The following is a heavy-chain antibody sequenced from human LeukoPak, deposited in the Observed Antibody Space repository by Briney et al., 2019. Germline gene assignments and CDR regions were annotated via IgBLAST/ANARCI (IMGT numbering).Heavy chain of an antibody. V-gene: IGHV1-18*01. CDR2: ISAYNGNT. CDR1: GYTFTSYG. Sequence: ASVKVSCKASGYTFTSYGISWVRQAPGQGLEWMGWISAYNGNTNYAQELQGRVTMTTDTSTSTAYMELRSLRSDDTAVYYCARDVPGYCSSTSCYEKRYFDLWGRGTLVTVSS. J-gene: IGHJ2*01. CDR3: ARDVPGYCSSTSCYEKRYFDL. D-gene: IGHD2-2*01.